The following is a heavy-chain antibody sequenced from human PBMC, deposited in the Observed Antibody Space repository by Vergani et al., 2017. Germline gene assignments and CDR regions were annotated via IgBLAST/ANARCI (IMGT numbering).Heavy chain of an antibody. CDR2: MSPNSGKT. D-gene: IGHD4-11*01. V-gene: IGHV1-8*01. CDR3: ARGKLQSWRLSYYYYMGV. J-gene: IGHJ6*03. Sequence: QVQLVQSGAEVKKPGASVKVSCKASGYTFTSYDINWVRQATGQGLEWMGWMSPNSGKTGYAQKFQGRVTFTRNTSISTAYMEVSSLRSEDTAVYYCARGKLQSWRLSYYYYMGVWGKGTTVTVSS. CDR1: GYTFTSYD.